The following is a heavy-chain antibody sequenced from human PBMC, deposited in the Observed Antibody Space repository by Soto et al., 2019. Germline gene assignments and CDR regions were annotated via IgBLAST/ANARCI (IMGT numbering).Heavy chain of an antibody. CDR3: AREDRGVVIIYYYGTDV. J-gene: IGHJ6*02. Sequence: GGSLRLSCAASGFTFSSYAMHWVRQAPGKGLEWVAVISYDGSNKYYADSVKGRFTISRDNSKNTLYLQMNSLRAEDTAVYYCAREDRGVVIIYYYGTDVWGQGTTVTVSS. D-gene: IGHD3-3*01. CDR2: ISYDGSNK. CDR1: GFTFSSYA. V-gene: IGHV3-30-3*01.